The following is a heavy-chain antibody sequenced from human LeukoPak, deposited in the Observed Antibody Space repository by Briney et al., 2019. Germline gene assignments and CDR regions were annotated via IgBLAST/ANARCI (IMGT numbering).Heavy chain of an antibody. Sequence: SETLSLTCTVSGCSISSYYWSWIRQPPGKGLEWIGYIYYSGSTNYNPSLKSRVTISVDTPKNQFSLKLSSVTAADTAVYYCAKSSSWLPFDYWGQGTLVTVSS. J-gene: IGHJ4*02. CDR2: IYYSGST. CDR3: AKSSSWLPFDY. CDR1: GCSISSYY. D-gene: IGHD6-13*01. V-gene: IGHV4-59*01.